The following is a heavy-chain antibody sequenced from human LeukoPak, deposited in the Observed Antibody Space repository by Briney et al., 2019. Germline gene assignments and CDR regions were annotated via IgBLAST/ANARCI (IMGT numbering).Heavy chain of an antibody. Sequence: PGGSLRLSCAASGFIVSSNHMSWVRQAPGKGLEWVAFIRYDGSNKYYADSVKGRFTISRDNSKNTLYLQMNSLRAEDTAVYYCAKDGSANLDYWGQGTLVTVSS. CDR1: GFIVSSNH. V-gene: IGHV3-30*02. D-gene: IGHD1-26*01. CDR2: IRYDGSNK. CDR3: AKDGSANLDY. J-gene: IGHJ4*02.